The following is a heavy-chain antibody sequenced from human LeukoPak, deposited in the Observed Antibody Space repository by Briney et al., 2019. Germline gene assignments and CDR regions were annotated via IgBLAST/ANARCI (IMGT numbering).Heavy chain of an antibody. V-gene: IGHV3-11*01. D-gene: IGHD3/OR15-3a*01. J-gene: IGHJ4*02. CDR1: GFTLSDYY. CDR2: SSSSGSTI. CDR3: ARRRDFIDY. Sequence: GGSLRLSCAASGFTLSDYYMSWIRQAPGKGLEWVSCSSSSGSTIYYADSVKGRFAISRDNAKNSLYLQMNSLRAEDTAVYYCARRRDFIDYWGQGTLVTVSS.